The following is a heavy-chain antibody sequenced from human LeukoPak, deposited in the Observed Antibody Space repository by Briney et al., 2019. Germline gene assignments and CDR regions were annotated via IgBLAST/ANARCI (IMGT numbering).Heavy chain of an antibody. J-gene: IGHJ4*02. D-gene: IGHD3-22*01. CDR2: ISSSSRYI. CDR3: ARDPNYYYDSGGYYYYFDY. Sequence: GGSLRLSCAASGFTFSSYAMSWVRQAPGKGLEWVSSISSSSRYIYFADSLKGRFTISRDNAKNSLFLQMNSLRAEDTAVYYCARDPNYYYDSGGYYYYFDYWGQGTLVTVSS. CDR1: GFTFSSYA. V-gene: IGHV3-21*01.